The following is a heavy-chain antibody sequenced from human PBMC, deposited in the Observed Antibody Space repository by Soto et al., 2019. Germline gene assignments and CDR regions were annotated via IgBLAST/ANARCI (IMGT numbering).Heavy chain of an antibody. Sequence: QVQLVESGGGVVQPGRSLRLSCAASGFTFSSYGMHWVRQAPGKWLEWVAVISYDGSNKYYADSVKGRFTISRDNSKNTLYLQMTSLRAEDTAVYYCAKDLGYCGQGTLVTVSS. CDR1: GFTFSSYG. CDR2: ISYDGSNK. D-gene: IGHD7-27*01. CDR3: AKDLGY. J-gene: IGHJ4*02. V-gene: IGHV3-30*18.